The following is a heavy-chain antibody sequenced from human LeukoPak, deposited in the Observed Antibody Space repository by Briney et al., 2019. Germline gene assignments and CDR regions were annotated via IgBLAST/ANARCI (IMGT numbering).Heavy chain of an antibody. J-gene: IGHJ4*02. CDR2: IHYRGST. CDR1: GGSISSYY. V-gene: IGHV4-59*01. D-gene: IGHD3-22*01. Sequence: PSETLSLTCTVSGGSISSYYWSWIRQPPGKGLEGIGCIHYRGSTNYNPSLKSRVTISVDTSKNQFSLKLSSVTAADTAVYYCARVRDRSSYFYDLDYWGQGTLVTVSS. CDR3: ARVRDRSSYFYDLDY.